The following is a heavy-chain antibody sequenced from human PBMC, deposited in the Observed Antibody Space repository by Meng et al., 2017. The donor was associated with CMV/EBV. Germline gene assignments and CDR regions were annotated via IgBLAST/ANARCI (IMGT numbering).Heavy chain of an antibody. V-gene: IGHV1-2*02. Sequence: ASVKVSCKASGYTFTSYDINWVRQAPGQGLEWMGWINPNSGGTNYAQKFQGRVTMTRDTSISTAYMELSRLRSEDTAVYYCASGGDITFGVVIMSHYYYYGMDVWGQGTTVTVSS. CDR2: INPNSGGT. CDR1: GYTFTSYD. CDR3: ASGGDITFGVVIMSHYYYYGMDV. J-gene: IGHJ6*02. D-gene: IGHD3-3*01.